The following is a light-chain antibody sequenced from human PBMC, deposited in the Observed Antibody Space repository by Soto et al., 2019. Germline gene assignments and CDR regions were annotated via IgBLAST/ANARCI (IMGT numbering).Light chain of an antibody. Sequence: DIQMTQSPSSLSASVVDGVTITCRASQSISSYLNWYQQKPGKAPKLLIYAASRLQSGVPSRFSGSGSGTDFTLTISSLQPEDFATYHCQQSYSSPPTFGQGTRLETK. V-gene: IGKV1-39*01. CDR2: AAS. CDR1: QSISSY. J-gene: IGKJ5*01. CDR3: QQSYSSPPT.